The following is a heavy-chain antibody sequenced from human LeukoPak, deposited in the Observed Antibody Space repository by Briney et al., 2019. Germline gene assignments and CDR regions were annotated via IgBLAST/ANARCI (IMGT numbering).Heavy chain of an antibody. CDR3: AKEGDYGEGYYFDY. V-gene: IGHV3-30*02. CDR1: GFTFSDYG. Sequence: GGSLRLSCAASGFTFSDYGMHWVRQAPGKGLEWVAFIRYDGSNKYYADSVKGRFTISRDNSKNTLYLQMNSLRAEDTAVYYCAKEGDYGEGYYFDYWGQGTLVTVSS. CDR2: IRYDGSNK. J-gene: IGHJ4*02. D-gene: IGHD4-17*01.